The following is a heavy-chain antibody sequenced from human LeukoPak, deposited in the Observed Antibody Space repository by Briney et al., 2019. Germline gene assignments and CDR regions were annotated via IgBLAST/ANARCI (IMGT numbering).Heavy chain of an antibody. Sequence: ASVKVSCKASGYTFTDCHMHWVRQAPGQGLEWMGWINPNNGGTKYAQEFEGRVTMTRDTSISTAYMEVSRLRSDDTAVYYCARGDAFWSASYRYWFDPWGLGTLVTVSS. CDR3: ARGDAFWSASYRYWFDP. J-gene: IGHJ5*02. CDR1: GYTFTDCH. D-gene: IGHD3-3*01. V-gene: IGHV1-2*02. CDR2: INPNNGGT.